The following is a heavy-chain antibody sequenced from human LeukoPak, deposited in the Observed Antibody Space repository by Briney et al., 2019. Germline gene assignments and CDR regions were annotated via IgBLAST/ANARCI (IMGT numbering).Heavy chain of an antibody. J-gene: IGHJ4*02. CDR2: IFPSSVEI. D-gene: IGHD3-10*01. V-gene: IGHV3-23*01. CDR3: AKSFPYYYGSGSYYINPFDS. CDR1: GFAFSDFP. Sequence: GGSLRLSCAASGFAFSDFPMIWVRQAPGKGLEWVSTIFPSSVEIHYADSVKGRFTISRDNSRSTLSLQMDSLRAEDTAIYYCAKSFPYYYGSGSYYINPFDSWGQGTLVTVSS.